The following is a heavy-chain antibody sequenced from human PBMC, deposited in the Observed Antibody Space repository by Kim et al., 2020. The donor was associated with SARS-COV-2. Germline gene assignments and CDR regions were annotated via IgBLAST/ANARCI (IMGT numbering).Heavy chain of an antibody. CDR3: ARDGGLYCTNGVCYTEGFDY. CDR2: INTNTGNP. V-gene: IGHV7-4-1*02. CDR1: GYTFTSYA. J-gene: IGHJ4*02. D-gene: IGHD2-8*01. Sequence: ASVKVSCKASGYTFTSYAMNWVRQAPGQGLEWMGWINTNTGNPTYAQGFTGRFVFSLDTSVSTAYLQISSLKAEDTAVYYCARDGGLYCTNGVCYTEGFDYWGQGTLVTVSS.